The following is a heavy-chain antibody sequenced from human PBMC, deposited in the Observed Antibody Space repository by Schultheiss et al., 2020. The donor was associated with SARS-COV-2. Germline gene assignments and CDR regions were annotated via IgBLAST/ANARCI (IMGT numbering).Heavy chain of an antibody. CDR2: IYTSGST. CDR1: GGSISSGGYY. CDR3: ARLGYYDSSGNFDY. J-gene: IGHJ4*02. V-gene: IGHV4-61*02. D-gene: IGHD3-22*01. Sequence: SQTLSLTCTVSGGSISSGGYYWSWIRQHPGKGLEWIGRIYTSGSTNYNPSLESRVTMSVDTSRNQFSLKLSSVTAADTAVYYCARLGYYDSSGNFDYWGQGTRVTVAS.